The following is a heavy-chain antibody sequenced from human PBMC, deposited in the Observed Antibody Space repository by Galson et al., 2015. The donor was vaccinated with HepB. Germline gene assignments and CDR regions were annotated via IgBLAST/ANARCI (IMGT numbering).Heavy chain of an antibody. CDR1: GFIFSTYG. J-gene: IGHJ4*02. Sequence: SLRLSCAASGFIFSTYGMTWVRQAPGKGLEWVSGISGSGDTTYYADSVKGRFTISRDNSKNTLYLQMNSLRAEDTAVYYCAKDRVCSGGSCDFDYWGQGTLVTVSS. CDR3: AKDRVCSGGSCDFDY. D-gene: IGHD2-15*01. V-gene: IGHV3-23*01. CDR2: ISGSGDTT.